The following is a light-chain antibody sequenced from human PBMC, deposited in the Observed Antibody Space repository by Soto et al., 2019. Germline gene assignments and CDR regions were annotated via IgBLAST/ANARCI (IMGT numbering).Light chain of an antibody. CDR3: SSYAGSGTYV. CDR2: DVT. Sequence: QSALTQPASVSGSPGQSITISCTGTSSDVGGYIYVSWYQQHPGKAPKLLIYDVTNRPSGVSNRFSGSKSGNTASLTISGLQAEDEADYYCSSYAGSGTYVFGTGTKVTVL. V-gene: IGLV2-14*01. CDR1: SSDVGGYIY. J-gene: IGLJ1*01.